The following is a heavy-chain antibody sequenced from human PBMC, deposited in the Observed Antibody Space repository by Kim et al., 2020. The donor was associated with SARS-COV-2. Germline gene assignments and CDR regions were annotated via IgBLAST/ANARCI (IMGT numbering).Heavy chain of an antibody. V-gene: IGHV7-4-1*02. D-gene: IGHD3-3*01. J-gene: IGHJ4*02. CDR2: VNTNTGNP. CDR1: GYTLTSYA. CDR3: ARSDPITIFGVLIANSALDY. Sequence: ASVKVSCKASGYTLTSYAMNWVRQAPGQGLEWMGWVNTNTGNPTYAQGFTGRFVFSLDTSVSTAYLQISSLKAEDTAVYYCARSDPITIFGVLIANSALDYWGQGTLVTVSS.